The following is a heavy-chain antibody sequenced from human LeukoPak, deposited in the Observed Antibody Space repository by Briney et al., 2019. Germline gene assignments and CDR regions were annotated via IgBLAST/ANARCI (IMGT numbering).Heavy chain of an antibody. CDR3: AREILFAAAGPSFDY. CDR1: GFTFSSYA. V-gene: IGHV3-30-3*01. D-gene: IGHD6-13*01. CDR2: ISCDGSNK. J-gene: IGHJ4*02. Sequence: GGSLRLSCAASGFTFSSYAMHWVRQAPGKGLEWVAVISCDGSNKYYADSVKGRFTISRDNSKNTLYLQMNSLRAEDTAVYYCAREILFAAAGPSFDYWGQGTLVTVSS.